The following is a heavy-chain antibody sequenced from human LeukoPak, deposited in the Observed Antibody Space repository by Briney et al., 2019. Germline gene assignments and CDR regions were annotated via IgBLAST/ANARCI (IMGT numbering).Heavy chain of an antibody. Sequence: ASVTVSCTASGYTFTSYGISWVRQAPGQGLEWMGWISAYNGNTNYAQKLQGRVTMTTDTSTSTAYMELRSLRSDDTAVYYCARMVEVRGSYYLDYWGQGTLVTVSS. D-gene: IGHD1-26*01. V-gene: IGHV1-18*01. CDR1: GYTFTSYG. CDR2: ISAYNGNT. J-gene: IGHJ4*02. CDR3: ARMVEVRGSYYLDY.